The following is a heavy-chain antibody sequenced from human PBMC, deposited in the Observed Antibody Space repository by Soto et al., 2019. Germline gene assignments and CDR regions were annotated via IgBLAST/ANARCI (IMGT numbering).Heavy chain of an antibody. V-gene: IGHV1-46*01. CDR2: ISPSGGST. Sequence: ASVKVSCKASGYTFTSYYMHWVRQAPGQGLEWMGIISPSGGSTSYAQKFQGRVTMTRDTSTSTVYMELSSLRSEDTAVYYCARDEGITIFGVVIYGMDVWGQGTTVTVSS. CDR3: ARDEGITIFGVVIYGMDV. D-gene: IGHD3-3*01. J-gene: IGHJ6*02. CDR1: GYTFTSYY.